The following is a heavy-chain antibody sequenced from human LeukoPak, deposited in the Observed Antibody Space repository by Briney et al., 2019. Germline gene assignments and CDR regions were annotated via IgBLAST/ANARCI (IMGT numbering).Heavy chain of an antibody. J-gene: IGHJ4*02. Sequence: SETLSLTCTVSGGSISSGDYYWSWIRQPPGKGLEWIGSIYYSGSTNYNPSLQGRVTISLDTSRNQFSLKLSSVTAADTAVYYCASGDNDPLFDYWGQGTLVTVSS. V-gene: IGHV4-30-4*01. D-gene: IGHD1-1*01. CDR1: GGSISSGDYY. CDR2: IYYSGST. CDR3: ASGDNDPLFDY.